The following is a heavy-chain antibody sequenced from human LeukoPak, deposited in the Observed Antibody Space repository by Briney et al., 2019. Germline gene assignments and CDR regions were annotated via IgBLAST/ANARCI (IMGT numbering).Heavy chain of an antibody. D-gene: IGHD2-15*01. CDR2: ISGSGGNT. CDR3: AKEFGYCSGGSCYSVGYFDY. CDR1: GFTFSNYA. Sequence: PGGSLRLSCVASGFTFSNYAMSWVRQAPGRGLEWVSAISGSGGNTYYADSVKGRFTISRDNSKNTLYLEMNSLRAEDTAVYYCAKEFGYCSGGSCYSVGYFDYWGQGTLVTVSS. V-gene: IGHV3-23*01. J-gene: IGHJ4*02.